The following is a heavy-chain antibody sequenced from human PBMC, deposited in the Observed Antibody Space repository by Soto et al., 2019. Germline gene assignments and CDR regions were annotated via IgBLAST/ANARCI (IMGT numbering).Heavy chain of an antibody. CDR3: AAIVSSSSLDYYYYGMDV. D-gene: IGHD6-6*01. CDR1: GFTFSSYG. Sequence: QVQLVESGGGVVQPGRSLRLSCAASGFTFSSYGMHWVRQAPGKGLEWVAVIWYDGSNKYYADSVKGRFTISRDNSENTLYLHRDCLTAEDTAVYYCAAIVSSSSLDYYYYGMDVWGEGSTVTVS. J-gene: IGHJ6*02. V-gene: IGHV3-33*01. CDR2: IWYDGSNK.